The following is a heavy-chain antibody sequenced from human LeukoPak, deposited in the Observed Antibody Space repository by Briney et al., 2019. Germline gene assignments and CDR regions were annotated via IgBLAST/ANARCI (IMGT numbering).Heavy chain of an antibody. Sequence: SVKVSRKASGGTFNSYAISWVRQAPGQGLEWMGGIIPVFGTAIYAQKFQGRVTITADESTSTAYMELRSLRSDDTAVYYCARVGGYYPSHWYFDLWGRGTLVTVSS. V-gene: IGHV1-69*13. CDR2: IIPVFGTA. J-gene: IGHJ2*01. CDR3: ARVGGYYPSHWYFDL. CDR1: GGTFNSYA. D-gene: IGHD3-22*01.